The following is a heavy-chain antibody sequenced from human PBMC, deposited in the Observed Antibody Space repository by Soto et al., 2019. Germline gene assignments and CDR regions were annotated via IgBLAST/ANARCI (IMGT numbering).Heavy chain of an antibody. D-gene: IGHD5-12*01. CDR3: AKDGYSGYDFYYMDV. V-gene: IGHV3-23*01. CDR2: ISGSGGST. CDR1: GFTFSSYA. Sequence: GESLRLSCAASGFTFSSYAMSWVRQAPGKGLEWVSAISGSGGSTYYADSVKGRFTISRDNSKNTLYLQMNSLRAEDTAVYYCAKDGYSGYDFYYMDVWGKGTTVTVSS. J-gene: IGHJ6*03.